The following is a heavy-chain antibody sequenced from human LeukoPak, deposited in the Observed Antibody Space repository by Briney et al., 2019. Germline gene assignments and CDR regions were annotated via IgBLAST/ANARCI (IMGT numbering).Heavy chain of an antibody. CDR1: GYSFTSYW. CDR2: IYPGDSRT. CDR3: ACREFYSPWPGP. D-gene: IGHD5-18*01. J-gene: IGHJ5*02. Sequence: GESLKISCKGSGYSFTSYWIGWVRQTPGNGLEWMGVIYPGDSRTRYNPSFEGQVTISADKSINTAYLQWSSLKASDTAMYYCACREFYSPWPGPWGQGTLVTVSS. V-gene: IGHV5-51*01.